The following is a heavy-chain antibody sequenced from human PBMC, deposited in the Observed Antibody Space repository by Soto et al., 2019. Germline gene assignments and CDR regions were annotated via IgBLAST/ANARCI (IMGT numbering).Heavy chain of an antibody. CDR1: GGSFSGYY. D-gene: IGHD3-16*01. J-gene: IGHJ6*02. V-gene: IGHV4-34*01. CDR3: AENRPFVGDNGPYYYYYGMDV. Sequence: PSETLSLTCAVYGGSFSGYYWSWIRQPPGKGLEWIGEINHSGSTNYNPSLKSRVTISVDTSKNQFSLKLSSVTAADTAVYYCAENRPFVGDNGPYYYYYGMDVWGQGTTGTVSS. CDR2: INHSGST.